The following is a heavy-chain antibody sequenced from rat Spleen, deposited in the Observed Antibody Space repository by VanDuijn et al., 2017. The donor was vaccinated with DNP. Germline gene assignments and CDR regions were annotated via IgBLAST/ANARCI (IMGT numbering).Heavy chain of an antibody. Sequence: EVQLQESGPGLVKPSQSLSLTCSVTGYSITSDYRWNWIRKFPGNKLEWMGYINSEGTTNYNPSRKSRISITRDTSKNQFFLQVKSITTEDTATYYCARSTDCGCNWDYWGQGVMVPVSS. D-gene: IGHD1-4*01. CDR2: INSEGTT. J-gene: IGHJ2*01. CDR3: ARSTDCGCNWDY. V-gene: IGHV3-3*01. CDR1: GYSITSDYR.